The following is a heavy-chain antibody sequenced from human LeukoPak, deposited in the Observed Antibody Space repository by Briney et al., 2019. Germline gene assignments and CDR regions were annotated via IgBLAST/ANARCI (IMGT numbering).Heavy chain of an antibody. Sequence: GGSLRLSCAASGFTFSTFVMHWVRQAPGKGLQWVAVILYDGTNKYFADSVKGRFIISRDNSKNTQYLQMNSLTAEDTAIYYCARVVAGNVYYSGMDVWGQGTTVTVSS. CDR2: ILYDGTNK. CDR1: GFTFSTFV. J-gene: IGHJ6*02. D-gene: IGHD6-19*01. V-gene: IGHV3-30*01. CDR3: ARVVAGNVYYSGMDV.